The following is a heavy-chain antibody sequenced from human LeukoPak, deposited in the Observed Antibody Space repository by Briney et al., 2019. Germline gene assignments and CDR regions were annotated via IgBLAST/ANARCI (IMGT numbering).Heavy chain of an antibody. V-gene: IGHV3-7*03. CDR1: GFTFSTYW. D-gene: IGHD3-9*01. J-gene: IGHJ4*02. CDR3: ARVGYDILTGYYGGYYFDY. CDR2: IKQDGNEK. Sequence: GGSLRLSCAASGFTFSTYWMTRVRQAPGKGLEWVANIKQDGNEKYYVDSVKGRFTISRDNAKNSLYLQMNSLRAEDTAVYYCARVGYDILTGYYGGYYFDYWGQGTLVTVSS.